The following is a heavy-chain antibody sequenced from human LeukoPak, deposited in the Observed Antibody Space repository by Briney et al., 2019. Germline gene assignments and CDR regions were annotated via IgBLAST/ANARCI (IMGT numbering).Heavy chain of an antibody. CDR3: ARARPLPGPSHY. CDR1: GYTFTRYY. V-gene: IGHV1-46*01. CDR2: INPSGGST. Sequence: ASVNVSCKASGYTFTRYYMHWVRQAPGQGLEWMGIINPSGGSTSYAQKFQGRVTMTRDTSTSTVYMELSSLRSEDTAVYYCARARPLPGPSHYWGQGTLVTVSS. J-gene: IGHJ4*02.